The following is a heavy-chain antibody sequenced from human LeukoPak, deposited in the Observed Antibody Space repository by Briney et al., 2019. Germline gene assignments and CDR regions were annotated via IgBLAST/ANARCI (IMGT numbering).Heavy chain of an antibody. CDR2: IRYDGSNK. Sequence: PGGSLRLSCAASGFTFSTHGMHWVRQAPGQGLDWVAIIRYDGSNKYYADSVKGRFTISRDNSKNTLYLQMNNLRAEDTAVYYCAKDSEVTTTIEDWGQGTLVTVSS. CDR1: GFTFSTHG. V-gene: IGHV3-30*02. D-gene: IGHD4-11*01. CDR3: AKDSEVTTTIED. J-gene: IGHJ4*02.